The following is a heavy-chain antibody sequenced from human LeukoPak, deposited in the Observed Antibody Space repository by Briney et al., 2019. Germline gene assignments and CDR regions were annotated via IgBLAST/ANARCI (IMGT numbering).Heavy chain of an antibody. D-gene: IGHD2-2*01. V-gene: IGHV1-3*01. CDR2: INAGNGNT. CDR1: GYTFTSYA. Sequence: ASVKVSCKASGYTFTSYAMHWVRQAPGQRLEWMGWINAGNGNTKYSQKFQGRVTITRDTSASTAYMELSSLRSEDTAVYYCARYCSSTSCYYYYYGMDVWGQGTTVTVSS. J-gene: IGHJ6*02. CDR3: ARYCSSTSCYYYYYGMDV.